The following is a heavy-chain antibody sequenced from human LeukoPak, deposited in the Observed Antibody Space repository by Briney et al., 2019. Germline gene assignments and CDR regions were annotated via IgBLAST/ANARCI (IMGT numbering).Heavy chain of an antibody. J-gene: IGHJ4*02. CDR3: ERRARMGSINY. Sequence: SETLSLTCTVSGGSISSSSYYWGWIRQPPGKGLEWIGSIYYSGSTYYNPSLKSRVTISVDTSKNQFSLKLSSVTAADTAVYYCERRARMGSINYWGQGTLVTVSS. D-gene: IGHD1-26*01. CDR1: GGSISSSSYY. V-gene: IGHV4-39*07. CDR2: IYYSGST.